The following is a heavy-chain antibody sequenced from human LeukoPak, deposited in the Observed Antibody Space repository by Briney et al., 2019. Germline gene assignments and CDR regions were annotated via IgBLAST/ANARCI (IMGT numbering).Heavy chain of an antibody. CDR2: ISYDGSNK. V-gene: IGHV3-30*18. Sequence: GGSLRLSCTASGFNLSSYGVHWVRQAPGKGLEWVAVISYDGSNKYYGDSVKGRFTISRDNSKNTLYLQVNSVRIDDTAVYYCAKDSSSGSSYYFHGMEVWXXGTXXXVSX. D-gene: IGHD3-10*01. J-gene: IGHJ6*01. CDR1: GFNLSSYG. CDR3: AKDSSSGSSYYFHGMEV.